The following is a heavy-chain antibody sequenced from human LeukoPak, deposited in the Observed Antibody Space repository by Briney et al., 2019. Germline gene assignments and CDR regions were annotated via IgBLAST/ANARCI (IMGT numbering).Heavy chain of an antibody. CDR3: AKGQVYGDYVDYFDY. V-gene: IGHV3-30-3*01. CDR1: GFTFSSYA. D-gene: IGHD4-17*01. Sequence: GGSLRLSCAASGFTFSSYAMHWVRQAPGKGLEWVAVISYDGSNKYYADSVKGRFTISRDNSKNTLYLQMNSLRAEDTALYYCAKGQVYGDYVDYFDYWGQGTLVTVSS. CDR2: ISYDGSNK. J-gene: IGHJ4*02.